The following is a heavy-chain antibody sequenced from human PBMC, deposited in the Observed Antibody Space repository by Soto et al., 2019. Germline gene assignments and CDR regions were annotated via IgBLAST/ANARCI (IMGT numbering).Heavy chain of an antibody. CDR2: ISYDGSNK. J-gene: IGHJ6*02. V-gene: IGHV3-30-3*01. CDR3: ARELYDLWSGYYTYYYGMDV. CDR1: GFTFSSYA. D-gene: IGHD3-3*01. Sequence: PGGSLRLSCAASGFTFSSYAMHWVRQAPGKGLEWVAVISYDGSNKYYADSVKGRFTISRDNSKNTLYLQMNSLRAEDTAVYYCARELYDLWSGYYTYYYGMDVWGQGTTVTVSS.